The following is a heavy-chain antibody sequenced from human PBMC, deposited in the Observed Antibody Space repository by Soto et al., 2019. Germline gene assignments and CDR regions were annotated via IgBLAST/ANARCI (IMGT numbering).Heavy chain of an antibody. Sequence: QVQLQESGPGLVKPTETLTLTCTVSGASIRSGCYYWSWIRPHPGKALEWIGYLYYSGSTYYNPSLKSRVTFSLDASENQFSLNLNSVTAADTAVYYCARVTIILVVSHFDLWGRGTLVTVSS. V-gene: IGHV4-31*03. J-gene: IGHJ2*01. CDR1: GASIRSGCYY. CDR3: ARVTIILVVSHFDL. D-gene: IGHD2-8*02. CDR2: LYYSGST.